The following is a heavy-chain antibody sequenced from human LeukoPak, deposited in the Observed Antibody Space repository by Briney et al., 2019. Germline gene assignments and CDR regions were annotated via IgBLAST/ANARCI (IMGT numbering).Heavy chain of an antibody. CDR2: ISYDGSIK. CDR3: ARGSQQLVDSADY. Sequence: GRSLRLSCAASGFTFSSYAMHWVRQAPGKGLEWVAVISYDGSIKYYADSVKGRFTISRDNSKNTLYLQMNSLRAEDTAVYYCARGSQQLVDSADYWGQGTLVTVSS. V-gene: IGHV3-30*04. J-gene: IGHJ4*02. CDR1: GFTFSSYA. D-gene: IGHD6-13*01.